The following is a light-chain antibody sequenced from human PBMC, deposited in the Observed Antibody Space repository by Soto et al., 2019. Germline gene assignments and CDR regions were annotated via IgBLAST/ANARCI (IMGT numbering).Light chain of an antibody. CDR2: EVS. V-gene: IGLV2-23*02. Sequence: QSVLTQPASVSGSLGQSISISCTGTSSDIGSYNLVSWYQQYPGKAPKLMILEVSERPSGVSNRFSGSMSGDTASLTISGLQAEDEADYYCCSYAGSGKVVFGGGTKLTV. CDR3: CSYAGSGKVV. J-gene: IGLJ3*02. CDR1: SSDIGSYNL.